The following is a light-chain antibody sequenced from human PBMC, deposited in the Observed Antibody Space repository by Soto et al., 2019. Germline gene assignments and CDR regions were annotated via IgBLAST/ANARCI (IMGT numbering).Light chain of an antibody. Sequence: QSALTQPRSVSGSPGQSVTISCTGTSSDVGGYNYVSWYQQHPGKDPKLMIYDVSTRPSGVPDRFSGSKSGNTASLTISGLQAEDEADYYCCSYAGSYVFGGGTKLTVL. CDR3: CSYAGSYV. CDR2: DVS. CDR1: SSDVGGYNY. J-gene: IGLJ2*01. V-gene: IGLV2-11*01.